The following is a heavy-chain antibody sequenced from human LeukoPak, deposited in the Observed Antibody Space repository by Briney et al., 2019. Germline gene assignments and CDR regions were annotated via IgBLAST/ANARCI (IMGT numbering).Heavy chain of an antibody. CDR2: ISSSGSTI. CDR1: GFTFSSYE. V-gene: IGHV3-48*03. Sequence: VGSLRLSCAASGFTFSSYEMNWVRQAPGKGLEWVSYISSSGSTIYYADSVKGRFTISRDNAKNSLYLQMNSLRAEDTAVYYCARAGGGYIVVVPAAFDYWGQGTLVTVSS. D-gene: IGHD2-2*01. J-gene: IGHJ4*02. CDR3: ARAGGGYIVVVPAAFDY.